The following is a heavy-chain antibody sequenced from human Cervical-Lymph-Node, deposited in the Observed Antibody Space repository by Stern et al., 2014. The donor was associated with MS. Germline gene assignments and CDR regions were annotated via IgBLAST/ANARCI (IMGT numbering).Heavy chain of an antibody. D-gene: IGHD1-26*01. J-gene: IGHJ3*02. CDR3: ARSGSYSDAFDI. CDR1: GYTFSSYY. Sequence: VQLVESGAEVKKPGASVKVSCKASGYTFSSYYMHWVRQAPGQGLEWKGIINPSGGSTRYAQKFQGRVTMTRDTSTSTVYMELSSQRSEDTAMYYCARSGSYSDAFDIWGQGTMVTVSS. CDR2: INPSGGST. V-gene: IGHV1-46*01.